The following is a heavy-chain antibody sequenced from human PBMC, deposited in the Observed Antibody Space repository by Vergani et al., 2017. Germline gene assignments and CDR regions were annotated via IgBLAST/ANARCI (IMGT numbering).Heavy chain of an antibody. D-gene: IGHD4-11*01. CDR3: ARVNTETNGHLYYYYYMDV. Sequence: QVQLQQWGGGLLKPSETLSLTCVVNGGSFTSYHWTWIRQSPGEGLEWVGDIDHTGRPDYNPSLKSLLTMSVDKSRNQFSRTLNSVTATDTAIYFCARVNTETNGHLYYYYYMDVWGQGTAVTVS. V-gene: IGHV4-34*01. CDR1: GGSFTSYH. J-gene: IGHJ6*03. CDR2: IDHTGRP.